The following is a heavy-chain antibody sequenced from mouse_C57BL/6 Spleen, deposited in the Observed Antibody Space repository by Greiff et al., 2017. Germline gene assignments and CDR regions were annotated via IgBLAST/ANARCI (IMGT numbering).Heavy chain of an antibody. Sequence: EVKLVESGPGLVQPSQSLSLTCSVTGYSITSGYYWNWIRQFPGNKLEWMGYINYDGSNNYNPSLKHRSSLTRDTSKNQVFLKLNSVTTEDTATYYCARSRLYYFDYWGQGTTLTVSS. CDR3: ARSRLYYFDY. CDR1: GYSITSGYY. J-gene: IGHJ2*01. CDR2: INYDGSN. D-gene: IGHD1-1*01. V-gene: IGHV3-6*01.